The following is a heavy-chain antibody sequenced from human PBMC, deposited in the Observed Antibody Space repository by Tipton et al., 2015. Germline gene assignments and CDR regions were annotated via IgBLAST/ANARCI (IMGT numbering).Heavy chain of an antibody. CDR1: GGSISSYY. CDR3: ARDGYNSNYFDY. D-gene: IGHD5-24*01. J-gene: IGHJ4*02. CDR2: IYYSGST. Sequence: TLSLTCTVSGGSISSYYWSWIRQSPGKGLEWIGYIYYSGSTYYNPSLKSRATLSVDTSKNQFSLKLSSVTAADTAVYYCARDGYNSNYFDYWGQGTLVTVSS. V-gene: IGHV4-59*12.